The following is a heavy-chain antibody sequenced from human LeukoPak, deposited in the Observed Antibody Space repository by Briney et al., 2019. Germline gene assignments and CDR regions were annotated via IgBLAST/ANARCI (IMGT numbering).Heavy chain of an antibody. CDR2: INPNGGGT. CDR1: GYTFTGYY. Sequence: GASVKVSCKASGYTFTGYYMHWVRQAPGQGLEWMGWINPNGGGTNYAQKFQGRVTMTRDTSISTAYMELSRLRSDDTAVYYCARVFYGSRNFDYWGQGTLVTVSS. J-gene: IGHJ4*02. V-gene: IGHV1-2*02. CDR3: ARVFYGSRNFDY. D-gene: IGHD3-10*01.